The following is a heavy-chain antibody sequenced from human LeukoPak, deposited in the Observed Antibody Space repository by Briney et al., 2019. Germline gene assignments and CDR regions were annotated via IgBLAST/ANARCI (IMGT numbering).Heavy chain of an antibody. V-gene: IGHV3-7*01. Sequence: GESLRLSCAASGFIFKKYWMNWVRQVPGKGRECLANIKEDGSETYYADSVKGRFTISRDNPKNLLFLQINSLRVEDTAVYYCARETPRRGETRDGYRWGQGTVVTVSS. J-gene: IGHJ4*02. CDR1: GFIFKKYW. CDR2: IKEDGSET. CDR3: ARETPRRGETRDGYR. D-gene: IGHD5-24*01.